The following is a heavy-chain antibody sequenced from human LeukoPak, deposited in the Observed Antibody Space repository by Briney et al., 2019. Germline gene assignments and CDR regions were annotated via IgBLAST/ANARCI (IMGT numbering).Heavy chain of an antibody. J-gene: IGHJ5*02. CDR1: GYTFTSYG. D-gene: IGHD6-19*01. CDR3: ARDFRTGIAVAGKVWFDP. V-gene: IGHV1-18*01. Sequence: ASVKVSCKASGYTFTSYGISWVRQAPGQGLEWMGWISAYNGNTYYAQKLQGRVTMTTDTSTSTAYMELRSLRSDDTAVYYCARDFRTGIAVAGKVWFDPWGQGTLVTVSS. CDR2: ISAYNGNT.